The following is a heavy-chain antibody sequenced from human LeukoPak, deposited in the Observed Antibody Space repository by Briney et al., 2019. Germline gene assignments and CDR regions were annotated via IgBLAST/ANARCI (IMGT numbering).Heavy chain of an antibody. V-gene: IGHV3-49*03. J-gene: IGHJ4*02. CDR2: IRSKAYGGTT. CDR1: GFTFGDFA. CDR3: TCDYVDY. Sequence: GGSLSFSCTASGFTFGDFAMSWFRKAPGKGLEWVGFIRSKAYGGTTEYAASVKGRFTISRDDSKSIAYLQMNSLKTEDTAVYYCTCDYVDYWGQGTLVTVSS.